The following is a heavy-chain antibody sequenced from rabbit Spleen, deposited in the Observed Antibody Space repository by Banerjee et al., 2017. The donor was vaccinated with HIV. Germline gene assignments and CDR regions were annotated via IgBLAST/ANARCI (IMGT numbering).Heavy chain of an antibody. D-gene: IGHD8-1*01. J-gene: IGHJ6*01. CDR2: IYTSSGTT. CDR1: GFDLSSYYY. V-gene: IGHV1S40*01. CDR3: ARDSGSSFSTYGMDL. Sequence: QSLEESGGGLVKPGGTLTLTCKASGFDLSSYYYMCWVRQAPGKGLEWIACIYTSSGTTYYASWAKGRFTISKTSTTVTLQMTSLTAADTATYFCARDSGSSFSTYGMDLWGPGTLVTVS.